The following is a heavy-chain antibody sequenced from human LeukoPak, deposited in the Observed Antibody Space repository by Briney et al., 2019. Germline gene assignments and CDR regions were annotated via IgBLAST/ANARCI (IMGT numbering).Heavy chain of an antibody. D-gene: IGHD3-16*02. J-gene: IGHJ4*02. Sequence: GGSLRLSCAASGFTFDDYGMSWVRQAPGKGLEWVSGINWNGGSTGYADSVKGRFTISRDNAKNSLYLQMNSPRAEDTALYYCARDPTYVWGSYRPYYFDYWGQGTLVTVSS. CDR1: GFTFDDYG. V-gene: IGHV3-20*04. CDR3: ARDPTYVWGSYRPYYFDY. CDR2: INWNGGST.